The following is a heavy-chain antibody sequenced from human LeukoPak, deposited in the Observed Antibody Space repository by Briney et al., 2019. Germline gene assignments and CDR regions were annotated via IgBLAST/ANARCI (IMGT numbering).Heavy chain of an antibody. CDR2: ISSSSNYI. D-gene: IGHD4-17*01. V-gene: IGHV3-21*01. Sequence: SGGSLRLSCVASGFTFSSYSMNWVRQAPGKGLEWVSSISSSSNYIYYADSAKGRFTISRDNAKKSLYLQMSSLRAEDTAVYYCARGGSYGDHSRVWGQGTTATVSS. J-gene: IGHJ6*02. CDR3: ARGGSYGDHSRV. CDR1: GFTFSSYS.